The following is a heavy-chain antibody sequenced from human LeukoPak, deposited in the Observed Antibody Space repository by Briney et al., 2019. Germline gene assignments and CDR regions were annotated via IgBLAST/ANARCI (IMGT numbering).Heavy chain of an antibody. V-gene: IGHV1-69*05. D-gene: IGHD5-12*01. J-gene: IGHJ5*02. CDR2: IIPIFGTA. CDR3: AAFAGYDPLNWFDP. CDR1: GGTFSSYA. Sequence: ASVKVSCKASGGTFSSYAISWVRQAPGQGLELMGGIIPIFGTANYAQKFQGRVTITTDESTSTAYMELSSLRSEDTAVYYCAAFAGYDPLNWFDPWGQGTLVTVSS.